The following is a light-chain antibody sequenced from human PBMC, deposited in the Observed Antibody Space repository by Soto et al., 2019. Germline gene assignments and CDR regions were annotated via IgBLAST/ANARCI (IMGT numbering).Light chain of an antibody. J-gene: IGKJ1*01. CDR3: QKYNSYPWT. CDR1: QSISSW. Sequence: DIQMTQSPSTLYASVGDRVTITCRASQSISSWLAWYQQKPGKAPKLLIYDASSLESGVPSRFSGSGSGTEFTLTISSLQPDDLATYYLQKYNSYPWTFGQGTKGEIK. CDR2: DAS. V-gene: IGKV1-5*01.